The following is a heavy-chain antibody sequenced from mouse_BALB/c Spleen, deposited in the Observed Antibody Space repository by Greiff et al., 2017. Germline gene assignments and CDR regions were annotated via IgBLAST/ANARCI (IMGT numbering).Heavy chain of an antibody. Sequence: EVKLVESGGGLVKPGGSLKLSCAASGFTFSSYAMSWVRQTPEKRLEWVASISSGGSTYYPDSVKGRFTISRDNARNILYLEMSSLRSEDTAMYYCAREDYDSLFAYWGQGTLVTVSA. CDR3: AREDYDSLFAY. CDR2: ISSGGST. J-gene: IGHJ3*01. V-gene: IGHV5-6-5*01. D-gene: IGHD2-4*01. CDR1: GFTFSSYA.